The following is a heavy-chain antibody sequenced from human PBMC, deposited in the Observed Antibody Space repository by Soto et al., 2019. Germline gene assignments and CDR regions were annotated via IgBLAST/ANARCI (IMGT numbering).Heavy chain of an antibody. Sequence: EVQLVESGGGLVQPGRSLRLSCAASGFTFDDYAMHWVRQAPGKGLEWVSGISWNSGSIGYADSVKGRFTISRDNAKNPLYLQMNSLRAEDTALYYCAKGGWYDYIWGSYRPHFDYWGQGTLVTVSS. V-gene: IGHV3-9*01. D-gene: IGHD3-16*02. CDR3: AKGGWYDYIWGSYRPHFDY. J-gene: IGHJ4*02. CDR1: GFTFDDYA. CDR2: ISWNSGSI.